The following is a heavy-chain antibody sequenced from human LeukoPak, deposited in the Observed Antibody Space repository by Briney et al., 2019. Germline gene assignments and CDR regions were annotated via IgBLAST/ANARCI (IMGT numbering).Heavy chain of an antibody. V-gene: IGHV3-23*01. J-gene: IGHJ3*02. CDR2: ISGSGDTT. CDR3: AKDFLGTVPDVFDI. Sequence: GGSLRLSCTASGFTFSTFATGWVRQAPGKGLQWVSGISGSGDTTYYADSVKGRFAISGDNSENTLYLQMNRLRDEDTAVYHCAKDFLGTVPDVFDIWGQGTMVTVSS. CDR1: GFTFSTFA. D-gene: IGHD7-27*01.